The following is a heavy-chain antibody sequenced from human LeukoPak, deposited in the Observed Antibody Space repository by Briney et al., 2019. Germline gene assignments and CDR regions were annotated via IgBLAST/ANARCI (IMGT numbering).Heavy chain of an antibody. CDR2: IIPIFGTA. CDR1: GGTFSSYA. V-gene: IGHV1-69*05. Sequence: RASVKVSCKATGGTFSSYAISWVRQAPGQGLEWMGGIIPIFGTANYAQKFQGRVTITTDESTSTAYMELSSLRSEDTAVYYCASSMVRGALLLNWFDPWGQGTLVTVSS. CDR3: ASSMVRGALLLNWFDP. J-gene: IGHJ5*02. D-gene: IGHD3-10*01.